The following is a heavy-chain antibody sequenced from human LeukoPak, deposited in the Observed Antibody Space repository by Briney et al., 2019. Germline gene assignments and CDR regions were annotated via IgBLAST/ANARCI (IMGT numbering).Heavy chain of an antibody. CDR1: GFTFSDNY. V-gene: IGHV3-11*04. Sequence: PRGSLRLSCAASGFTFSDNYMSWIRQAPGKGLEWVSYISSSGNTTYNADSVKGRFSITRDNAKNSLYLQMNSLRAEDTAVYYCARDGGSAWFLDYWGQETLVTVSS. J-gene: IGHJ4*02. CDR3: ARDGGSAWFLDY. CDR2: ISSSGNTT. D-gene: IGHD6-19*01.